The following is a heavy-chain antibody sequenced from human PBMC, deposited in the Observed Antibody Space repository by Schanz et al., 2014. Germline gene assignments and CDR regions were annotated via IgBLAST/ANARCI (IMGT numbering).Heavy chain of an antibody. CDR2: ISYDGSNS. D-gene: IGHD3-10*01. CDR1: GFSFNNYG. V-gene: IGHV3-30*18. Sequence: QVQLVESGGSVVQPGRSLRLSCAASGFSFNNYGLNWVRQAPGKGLEWVAAISYDGSNSYYADSVKGRFTISRDTSKNTLDLQMSSLRAEDTALYFCAKDRRNNYGWETFYFERWGQGTLVTVSS. J-gene: IGHJ4*02. CDR3: AKDRRNNYGWETFYFER.